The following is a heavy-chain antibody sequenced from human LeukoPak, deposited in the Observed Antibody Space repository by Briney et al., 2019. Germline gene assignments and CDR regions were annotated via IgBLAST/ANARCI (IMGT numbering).Heavy chain of an antibody. CDR3: ARPSLNSGSYFDY. V-gene: IGHV3-7*01. D-gene: IGHD1-26*01. CDR1: GFTFSTYW. CDR2: IKQDESEK. Sequence: GESLRLSCAASGFTFSTYWMSWVRQTPEKWLEWVANIKQDESEKYYVDSVKGRFTISRDNARNSLYLQMNSLRAEDTAVYYCARPSLNSGSYFDYWGQGILVTVSS. J-gene: IGHJ4*02.